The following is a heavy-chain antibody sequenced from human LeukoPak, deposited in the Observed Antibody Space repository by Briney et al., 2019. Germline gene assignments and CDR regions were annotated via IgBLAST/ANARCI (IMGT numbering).Heavy chain of an antibody. J-gene: IGHJ4*02. CDR1: GGSISSSSYY. Sequence: SETLSLTCTVSGGSISSSSYYWGWIRQPPGKGLEWIGSIYYSGSTYYNPSLKSRVTISVDTSKNQFSLKLSSVTAADTAVYYCARDGGHTWWVDYWGQGTLVTVSS. CDR3: ARDGGHTWWVDY. D-gene: IGHD2-15*01. V-gene: IGHV4-39*02. CDR2: IYYSGST.